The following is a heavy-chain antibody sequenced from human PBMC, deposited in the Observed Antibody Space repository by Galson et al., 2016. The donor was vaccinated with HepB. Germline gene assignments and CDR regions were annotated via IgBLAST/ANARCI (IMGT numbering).Heavy chain of an antibody. CDR2: IRSYGGNT. V-gene: IGHV3-33*06. CDR3: AKEGAAGGNWYFEY. D-gene: IGHD6-13*01. J-gene: IGHJ4*02. Sequence: SLRLSCAASGFSFSNFAMHWVRQVPGKGLEWVAVIRSYGGNTYYADSVNGRFTISRDNSNNTVHLQMKNLKVEDMAMYYCAKEGAAGGNWYFEYWGQGTLVTVSS. CDR1: GFSFSNFA.